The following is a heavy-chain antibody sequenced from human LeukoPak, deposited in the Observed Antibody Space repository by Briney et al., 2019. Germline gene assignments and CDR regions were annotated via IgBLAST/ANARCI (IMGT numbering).Heavy chain of an antibody. V-gene: IGHV4-34*01. CDR3: ARSRQPGPFDY. CDR2: INHSGST. CDR1: GGSFSGYY. Sequence: SETLSLTCAVYGGSFSGYYWSWIRQPPGKGLEWIGEINHSGSTNYNPSLKSRVTISVDTSKNQFSLKLSSVTAADTAVYYCARSRQPGPFDYWGQGTLVTVSS. D-gene: IGHD2-2*01. J-gene: IGHJ4*02.